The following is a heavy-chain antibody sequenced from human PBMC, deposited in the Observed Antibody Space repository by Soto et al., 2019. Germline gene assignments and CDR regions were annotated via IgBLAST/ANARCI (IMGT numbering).Heavy chain of an antibody. Sequence: QVHLVQSGAEVKKPGASVKVSCKGSGYDFTTYGITWVRQAPGQGLEWMAWISAHNGNTDNAQKLQVRVTVTRDTSTSTAYMELRSLRSDDTAVYYCARGRYGDYWGQGALVTVSS. V-gene: IGHV1-18*01. CDR1: GYDFTTYG. CDR3: ARGRYGDY. D-gene: IGHD1-1*01. J-gene: IGHJ4*02. CDR2: ISAHNGNT.